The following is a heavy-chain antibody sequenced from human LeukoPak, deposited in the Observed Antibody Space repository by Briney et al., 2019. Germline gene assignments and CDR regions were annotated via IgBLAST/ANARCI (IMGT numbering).Heavy chain of an antibody. CDR2: ISYDGSNE. D-gene: IGHD1-14*01. CDR1: GFTFTNYA. J-gene: IGHJ4*02. CDR3: ARGLQYTGRNYFDY. Sequence: PGGSLRLSCAASGFTFTNYAMNWVRQAPGKGLEWVAVISYDGSNEYYADSMKGRFTISRDNSNNTLSLQMNSLRAEDTALYYCARGLQYTGRNYFDYWGQGTLVTVSS. V-gene: IGHV3-30*03.